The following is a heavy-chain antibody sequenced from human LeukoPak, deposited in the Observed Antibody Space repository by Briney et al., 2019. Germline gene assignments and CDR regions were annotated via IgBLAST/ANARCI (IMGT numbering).Heavy chain of an antibody. V-gene: IGHV3-48*02. D-gene: IGHD4-17*01. CDR1: GFIFSNSG. Sequence: GGSLRLSCAASGFIFSNSGMNWVRQAPGKGLQWHSYISTTSSTIYYADSVKGRFTISRDNAKNSLYLQMNSLRDEDTAVYYCARGETAVTSYLHYWGQGTLVTVSS. CDR2: ISTTSSTI. CDR3: ARGETAVTSYLHY. J-gene: IGHJ4*02.